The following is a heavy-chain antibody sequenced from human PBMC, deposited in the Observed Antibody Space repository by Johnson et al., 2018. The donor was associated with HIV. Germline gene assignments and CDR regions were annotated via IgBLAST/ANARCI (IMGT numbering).Heavy chain of an antibody. CDR1: GFTFSSYG. V-gene: IGHV3-30*03. CDR3: TTDPLAVAPYGDDAFDI. CDR2: ISYDGSNK. J-gene: IGHJ3*02. Sequence: VQLVESGGGVVQPGRSLRLSCAASGFTFSSYGMHWVRQAPGKGLEWVAVISYDGSNKYYADSVKGRFTISRDISKNLLYLQMNSLKTDDTAVYYCTTDPLAVAPYGDDAFDIWGQVTMVTVSS. D-gene: IGHD6-19*01.